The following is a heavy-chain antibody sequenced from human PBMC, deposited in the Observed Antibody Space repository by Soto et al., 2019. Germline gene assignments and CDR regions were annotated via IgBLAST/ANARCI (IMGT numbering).Heavy chain of an antibody. Sequence: QVQLQESGPGLVKPSQTLSLTCTVSGGSISSGDYYWSWIRQPPGKGLEWIGYIYYSGSTYYNPSLKSRVTISVDTCKNLLALKLSSVAAADTAVYYWARVARVVVVAATRAEYFQHWGQGTLVTVSS. D-gene: IGHD2-15*01. CDR2: IYYSGST. V-gene: IGHV4-30-4*01. CDR1: GGSISSGDYY. CDR3: ARVARVVVVAATRAEYFQH. J-gene: IGHJ1*01.